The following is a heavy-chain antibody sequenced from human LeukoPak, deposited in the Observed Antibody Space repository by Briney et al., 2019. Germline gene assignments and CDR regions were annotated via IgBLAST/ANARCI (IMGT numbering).Heavy chain of an antibody. Sequence: PSETLSLTCTVSGGSISSYYWSWIRQPPGKGLEWIGYIYYSGSTNYNPSLKSRVTISVDTSKNQFSLKLSSVTAADTAVYYCARHSVPHGDNDAFDIWGQGTMVTVSS. D-gene: IGHD6-6*01. CDR1: GGSISSYY. J-gene: IGHJ3*02. V-gene: IGHV4-59*08. CDR3: ARHSVPHGDNDAFDI. CDR2: IYYSGST.